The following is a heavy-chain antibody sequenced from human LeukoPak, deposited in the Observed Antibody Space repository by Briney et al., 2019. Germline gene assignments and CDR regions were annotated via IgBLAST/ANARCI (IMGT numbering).Heavy chain of an antibody. D-gene: IGHD3-10*01. CDR2: ISASGGST. CDR3: ATPHTGPGGGTNYPPHY. Sequence: PGGSLRLSCAASGFTFSSYAMSWVRQAPGKGLEWVPRISASGGSTYYTDSVKGRFTISRDNSKNTLYLQMNSLRAEDTALYYCATPHTGPGGGTNYPPHYWGQGTLVTVSS. V-gene: IGHV3-23*01. CDR1: GFTFSSYA. J-gene: IGHJ4*02.